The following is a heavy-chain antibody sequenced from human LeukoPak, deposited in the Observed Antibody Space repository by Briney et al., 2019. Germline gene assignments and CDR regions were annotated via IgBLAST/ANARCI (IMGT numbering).Heavy chain of an antibody. V-gene: IGHV3-30-3*01. CDR2: ISYDGSNK. J-gene: IGHJ5*02. D-gene: IGHD6-13*01. Sequence: GGSLRLSCAASGFTFSSYAMHWVRQAPGKGLEWVAVISYDGSNKYYADSVKGRFTISRDNSKNTLYLQMNSLRAEDTAVYYCAKDPEQLVRVWFDPWGQGTLVTVSS. CDR1: GFTFSSYA. CDR3: AKDPEQLVRVWFDP.